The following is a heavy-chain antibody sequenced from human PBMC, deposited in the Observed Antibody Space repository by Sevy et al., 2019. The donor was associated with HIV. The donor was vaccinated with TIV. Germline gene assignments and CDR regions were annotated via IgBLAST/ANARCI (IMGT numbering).Heavy chain of an antibody. V-gene: IGHV3-30-3*01. D-gene: IGHD1-1*01. CDR2: ISYDGSNK. Sequence: GGSLRLSCAASGFTFSDYAMHWVRQAPGKGLEWVATISYDGSNKHYANSVKGRFTISRDNSKNPLFLQMNSLRAEDTAVYYCAVESIASNDDEDIQVWGQGTMVTVSS. CDR1: GFTFSDYA. J-gene: IGHJ1*01. CDR3: AVESIASNDDEDIQV.